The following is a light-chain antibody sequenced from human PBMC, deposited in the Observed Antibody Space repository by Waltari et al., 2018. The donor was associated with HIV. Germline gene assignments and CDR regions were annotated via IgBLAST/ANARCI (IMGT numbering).Light chain of an antibody. Sequence: QSVLTQPPSVSGAPGQRVTISCPGGSSNIGADSDVHWYQQIPGTAPKLLISGNKNRPSGVPDRFSASKSGTSASLAITGLQAEDEADYFCQSYDRSLSASVVFGGGTKLTVL. CDR3: QSYDRSLSASVV. CDR2: GNK. CDR1: SSNIGADSD. V-gene: IGLV1-40*01. J-gene: IGLJ2*01.